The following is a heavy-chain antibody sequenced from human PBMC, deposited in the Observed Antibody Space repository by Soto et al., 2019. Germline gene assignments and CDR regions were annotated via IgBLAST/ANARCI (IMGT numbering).Heavy chain of an antibody. D-gene: IGHD1-26*01. CDR3: ARTLVGATPAHY. CDR1: GYTFTSYA. CDR2: INAGNGNT. Sequence: QVQLVQSGAEVKKPGASVKVSCKASGYTFTSYAMHWVRQAPGQRLEWVGWINAGNGNTKYSQMFQGRVTITRDTSASTAYMELSSLRSEDTAVYYCARTLVGATPAHYWGQGTLVTVSS. J-gene: IGHJ4*02. V-gene: IGHV1-3*01.